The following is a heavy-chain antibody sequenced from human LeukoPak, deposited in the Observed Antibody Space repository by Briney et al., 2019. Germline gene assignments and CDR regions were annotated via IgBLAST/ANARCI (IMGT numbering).Heavy chain of an antibody. CDR2: IKSNTAGGAT. D-gene: IGHD3-9*01. Sequence: PGGSLLLSCAACGFTFSNAWWTWVRQAAARELEWVGRIKSNTAGGATEHAAPVKRRFTISRDDSKNTLCLQMNILKTEDTAVYYCTPVDWPDWGQGTLVTVSS. J-gene: IGHJ4*02. CDR1: GFTFSNAW. CDR3: TPVDWPD. V-gene: IGHV3-15*01.